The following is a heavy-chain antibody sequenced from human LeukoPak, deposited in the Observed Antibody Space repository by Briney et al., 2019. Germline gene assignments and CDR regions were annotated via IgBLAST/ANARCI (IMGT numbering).Heavy chain of an antibody. D-gene: IGHD3-9*01. Sequence: QTGGSLRLSCAASGFTFDDYAMHWVRQAPGKGLEWVSGISWNSGSIGYADSVKGRFTISRDNAKNSLYLQMNSLRAEDTALYYCAKDISIFGRAIYGMDVWGQGTTVTVSS. CDR2: ISWNSGSI. J-gene: IGHJ6*02. CDR1: GFTFDDYA. CDR3: AKDISIFGRAIYGMDV. V-gene: IGHV3-9*01.